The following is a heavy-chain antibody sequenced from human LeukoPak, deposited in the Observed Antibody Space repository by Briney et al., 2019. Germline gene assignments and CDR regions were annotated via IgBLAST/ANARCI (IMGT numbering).Heavy chain of an antibody. J-gene: IGHJ4*02. D-gene: IGHD3-22*01. CDR3: AKDEEPLGSGHYGY. Sequence: GGSLRLSCAASGFTFAGYTMHWVRQAPGKGLEWATLITYDGSTKYYADSVKGRFTISRDNSKNRLYLQMDSLRAEDTALYYCAKDEEPLGSGHYGYWGQGILVTVSS. CDR2: ITYDGSTK. V-gene: IGHV3-30*04. CDR1: GFTFAGYT.